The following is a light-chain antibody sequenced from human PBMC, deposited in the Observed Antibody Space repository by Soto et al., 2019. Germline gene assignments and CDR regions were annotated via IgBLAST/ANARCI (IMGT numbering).Light chain of an antibody. J-gene: IGKJ3*01. Sequence: EIVMTQSPATLSLSPGERATLSCRASQSVSSNLFCYQQKPGQAPRLLIYDASTRATGIPARFSGSGSGTEFTLIISSLQSEDFAVYYCQQYNNWPPFTFGPGTKVDIK. V-gene: IGKV3-15*01. CDR1: QSVSSN. CDR3: QQYNNWPPFT. CDR2: DAS.